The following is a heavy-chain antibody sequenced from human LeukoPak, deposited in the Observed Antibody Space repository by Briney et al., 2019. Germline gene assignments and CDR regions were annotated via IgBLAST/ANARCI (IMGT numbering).Heavy chain of an antibody. V-gene: IGHV4-34*01. CDR1: GGSFSGYY. CDR3: ARGSRSRYDSSGYYGY. J-gene: IGHJ4*02. D-gene: IGHD3-22*01. Sequence: SETLSLTCAVYGGSFSGYYWSWIRQPPGKGLEWIGEINHSGSTNYNPSLKSRVTISVDTSKNQFSLKLSSVTAADTAVYYCARGSRSRYDSSGYYGYWGQGTLVTVSS. CDR2: INHSGST.